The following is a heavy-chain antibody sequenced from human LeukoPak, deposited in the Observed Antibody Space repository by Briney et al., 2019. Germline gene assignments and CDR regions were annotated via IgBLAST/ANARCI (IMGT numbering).Heavy chain of an antibody. J-gene: IGHJ4*02. CDR3: ARDHYYDSSGYLDY. V-gene: IGHV4-61*02. CDR2: IYTSGST. D-gene: IGHD3-22*01. CDR1: GGSISSGSYY. Sequence: PSETLSLTCTVSGGSISSGSYYWSWIRQSAGKGLEWIGRIYTSGSTNYNPSLKSRVTISVDTSKNQFSLKLSSVTAADTAVYYCARDHYYDSSGYLDYWGQGTLVTVSS.